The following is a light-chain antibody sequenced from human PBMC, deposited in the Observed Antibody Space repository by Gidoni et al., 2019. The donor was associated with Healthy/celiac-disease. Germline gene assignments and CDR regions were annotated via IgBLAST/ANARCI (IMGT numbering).Light chain of an antibody. V-gene: IGKV3-20*01. Sequence: EIVFTQSPGTLSLSPGERATLSCRASQSVRSSYLAWYQQKPGQAPRLLNYGASSRATGIPDRFSGSGSGTDFTLTISRLEPEDFAVYYCQQYGSSPWTFGQGTKVEIK. CDR3: QQYGSSPWT. J-gene: IGKJ1*01. CDR1: QSVRSSY. CDR2: GAS.